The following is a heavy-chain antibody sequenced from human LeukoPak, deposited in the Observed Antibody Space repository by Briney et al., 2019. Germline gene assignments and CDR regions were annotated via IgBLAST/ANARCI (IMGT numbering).Heavy chain of an antibody. D-gene: IGHD2-21*01. CDR2: IKQDGSEK. CDR1: GFTFSSYW. J-gene: IGHJ3*01. CDR3: ARHRRIAIRLTAYDV. V-gene: IGHV3-7*01. Sequence: GGSLRLSCAASGFTFSSYWMSLVRQAPGKGLEWVANIKQDGSEKYYVDSVKGRFTISRDNAKNSLYLQMNSLRGEDTAVYYCARHRRIAIRLTAYDVWGHGTMVTVSS.